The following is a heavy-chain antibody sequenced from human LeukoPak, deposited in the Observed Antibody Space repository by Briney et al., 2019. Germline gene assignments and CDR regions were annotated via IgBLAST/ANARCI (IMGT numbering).Heavy chain of an antibody. D-gene: IGHD3-3*01. CDR1: GGTFSSYA. J-gene: IGHJ6*03. CDR2: IIPIFGAA. V-gene: IGHV1-69*05. Sequence: SVEVSCKASGGTFSSYAISWVRQAPGQGLEWMGGIIPIFGAANYAQKFQGRVTITTDESTSTAYMELSSLRSEDTAVYYCASSPRRTSVGWSGYLYYYYYYYMDVWGKGTTVTVSS. CDR3: ASSPRRTSVGWSGYLYYYYYYYMDV.